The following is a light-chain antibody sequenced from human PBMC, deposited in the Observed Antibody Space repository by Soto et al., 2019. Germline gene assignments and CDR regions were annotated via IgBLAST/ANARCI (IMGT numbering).Light chain of an antibody. CDR2: DAS. Sequence: EIVLTPSPGTLSLSPGERATLSCRASQSVSSYLAWYQQKPGQAPRLLIYDASNRATGIPARFSGSGSGTDFTLTISGLEPEDFAVYYCQQRSNWLPLTFGGGTKVDI. V-gene: IGKV3-11*01. CDR1: QSVSSY. J-gene: IGKJ4*01. CDR3: QQRSNWLPLT.